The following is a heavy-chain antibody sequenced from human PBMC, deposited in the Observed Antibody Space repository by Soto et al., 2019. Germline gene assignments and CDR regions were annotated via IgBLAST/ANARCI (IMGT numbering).Heavy chain of an antibody. J-gene: IGHJ4*02. CDR3: ARGLISRRGYCSGGSCHILFDY. D-gene: IGHD2-15*01. CDR2: MNPNSGNT. Sequence: ASVKVSCKASGYTFTSYDINWVRQATGQGLEWMGWMNPNSGNTGYAQKFQGRVTMTRNTSISTAYMELSSLRSEDTAVYYCARGLISRRGYCSGGSCHILFDYWGQGTLVTVSS. CDR1: GYTFTSYD. V-gene: IGHV1-8*01.